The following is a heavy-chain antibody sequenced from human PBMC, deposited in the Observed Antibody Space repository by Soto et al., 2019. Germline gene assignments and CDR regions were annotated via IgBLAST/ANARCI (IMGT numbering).Heavy chain of an antibody. CDR2: IYYSGST. D-gene: IGHD3-16*02. J-gene: IGHJ3*02. CDR3: ARDRFYDYVWGSYRTAPDDAFDI. V-gene: IGHV4-30-4*01. Sequence: PSETLSLTCTVSGGSISSGDYYWSWIRQPPGKGLEWIGYIYYSGSTYYNPSLKSRVTISVDTSKNQFSLKLSSVTAADTAVYYWARDRFYDYVWGSYRTAPDDAFDIWGQGTMVTVSS. CDR1: GGSISSGDYY.